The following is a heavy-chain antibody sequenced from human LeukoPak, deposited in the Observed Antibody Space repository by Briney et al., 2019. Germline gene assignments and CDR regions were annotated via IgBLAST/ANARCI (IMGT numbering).Heavy chain of an antibody. Sequence: PGGSLRLSCAASGFTFSSYAMSWVRQAPGKGLEWVSAISGSGGSTYYADSVKGRFTTSRDNSKNTLYLQMNSLRAEDTAVYYCAKVRRSSGWDEGFDYWGQGTLVSVSS. CDR2: ISGSGGST. CDR3: AKVRRSSGWDEGFDY. CDR1: GFTFSSYA. D-gene: IGHD6-19*01. J-gene: IGHJ4*02. V-gene: IGHV3-23*01.